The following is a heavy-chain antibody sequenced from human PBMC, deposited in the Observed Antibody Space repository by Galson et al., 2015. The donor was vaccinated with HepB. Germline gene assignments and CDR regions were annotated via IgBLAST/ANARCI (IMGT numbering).Heavy chain of an antibody. J-gene: IGHJ4*02. Sequence: SLRLSCAASGFTFSKYALGWVRQAPGKGLEWLSTISGNGANTFYADSVKGRFTISRDNSENTLYLQMSSLRGDDTAIYYCTILLDYWGQGTVVSVSS. CDR1: GFTFSKYA. CDR2: ISGNGANT. D-gene: IGHD2-15*01. CDR3: TILLDY. V-gene: IGHV3-23*01.